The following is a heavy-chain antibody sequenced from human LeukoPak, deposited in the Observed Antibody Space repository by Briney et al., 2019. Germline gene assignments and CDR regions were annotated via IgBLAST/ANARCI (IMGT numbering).Heavy chain of an antibody. CDR1: GFTFSSYG. CDR3: ARDRHSLLFDY. CDR2: IWYDGSNK. D-gene: IGHD3-16*02. V-gene: IGHV3-33*01. J-gene: IGHJ4*02. Sequence: GESLRLSCAASGFTFSSYGMHWVRQAPGKGLEWVAVIWYDGSNKYYADSVKGRFTISRDNSKNTLYLQMNSLRAEDTAAYYCARDRHSLLFDYWGQGTLVTVSS.